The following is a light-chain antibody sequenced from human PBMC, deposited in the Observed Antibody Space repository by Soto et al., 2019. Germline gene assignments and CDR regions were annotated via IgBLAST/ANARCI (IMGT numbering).Light chain of an antibody. V-gene: IGKV1-5*03. CDR3: QHFNSYSPWT. CDR2: KAS. J-gene: IGKJ1*01. Sequence: DIQMTQSPFTLSASVGDRVTITCRASQSISSWLAWYQQKPGNAPKLLIYKASSLEIGVPSRFSGSGSATEFTLTISSLQPDDFATYSCQHFNSYSPWTVGQGTKVDIK. CDR1: QSISSW.